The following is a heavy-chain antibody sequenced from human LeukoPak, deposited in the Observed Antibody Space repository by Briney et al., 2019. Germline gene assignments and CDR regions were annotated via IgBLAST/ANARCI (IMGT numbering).Heavy chain of an antibody. Sequence: SETLSLTCSVSGGSVISSSYYWAWIRQPPGKGLECIGTTYYSGSTYYNPSLNSRVTISVDTSKNQVSLKLSSVTAADTAVYYCATESPRYSSGWYGYWGQGTLVTVSS. CDR3: ATESPRYSSGWYGY. J-gene: IGHJ4*02. CDR2: TYYSGST. CDR1: GGSVISSSYY. V-gene: IGHV4-39*07. D-gene: IGHD6-19*01.